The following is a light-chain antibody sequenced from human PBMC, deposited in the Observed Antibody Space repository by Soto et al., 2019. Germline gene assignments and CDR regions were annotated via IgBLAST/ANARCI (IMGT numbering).Light chain of an antibody. Sequence: PATINMSQGERATLSCRASQSVSSNLAWYQQKPGQAPRLLIYGASTRATGIPARFSGSGSGTEFTLTISSLQSEDFAVYYCQQYNNWPQTFGPGTKVDIK. V-gene: IGKV3-15*01. CDR1: QSVSSN. CDR2: GAS. J-gene: IGKJ3*01. CDR3: QQYNNWPQT.